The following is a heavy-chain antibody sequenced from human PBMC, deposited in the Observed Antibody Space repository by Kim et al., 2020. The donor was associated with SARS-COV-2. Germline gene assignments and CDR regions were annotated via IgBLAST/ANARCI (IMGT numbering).Heavy chain of an antibody. D-gene: IGHD3-22*01. CDR1: GFTFSSYG. Sequence: GGSLRLSCAASGFTFSSYGMHWVRQAPGKGLEWVAVISYDGSNKYYADSVKGRFTISRDNSKNTLYLQMNSLRAEDTAVYYCAKELTYYYDSSGYYYYYYGMDVWGQGTTVTVSS. CDR2: ISYDGSNK. V-gene: IGHV3-30*18. CDR3: AKELTYYYDSSGYYYYYYGMDV. J-gene: IGHJ6*02.